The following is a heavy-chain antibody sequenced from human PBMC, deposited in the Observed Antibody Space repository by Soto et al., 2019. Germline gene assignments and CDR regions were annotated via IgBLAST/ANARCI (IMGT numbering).Heavy chain of an antibody. J-gene: IGHJ4*02. CDR3: ARVSTQRLGYDY. D-gene: IGHD6-25*01. Sequence: GGSLRLSCAASGFTFSSYAMHWVRQAPGKGLEWVAVISYDGSNKYYADSVKGRFTISRDNSKNTLYLQMNSLRAEDTAVYYCARVSTQRLGYDYRRQGSLVPVSS. CDR1: GFTFSSYA. CDR2: ISYDGSNK. V-gene: IGHV3-30-3*01.